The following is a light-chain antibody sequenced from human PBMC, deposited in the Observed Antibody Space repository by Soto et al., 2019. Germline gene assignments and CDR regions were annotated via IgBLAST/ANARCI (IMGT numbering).Light chain of an antibody. CDR2: DAS. CDR3: QQRLMT. J-gene: IGKJ1*01. CDR1: QSVSSY. V-gene: IGKV3-11*01. Sequence: LVLTQSPATLSLSPGERATLSCRASQSVSSYLAWYQQKPGQAPRLLIYDASSRVAGIPARFRGSGSGTDFTLTISSLEPEDFAVYYCQQRLMTFGQGTKVDIK.